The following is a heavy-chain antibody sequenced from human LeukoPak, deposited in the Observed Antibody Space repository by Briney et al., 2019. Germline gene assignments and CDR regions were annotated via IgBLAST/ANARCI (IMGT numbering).Heavy chain of an antibody. J-gene: IGHJ4*02. CDR2: IYYSGST. CDR3: VRGLKAFES. CDR1: GGSISSYY. Sequence: SETLSLTCTVSGGSISSYYWSWIRQPPGKGLEWIGYIYYSGSTNYNPSLKSRVTISVDTSKNQFSLKLSSVTAADTAVYYCVRGLKAFESWGQGALVTVSS. V-gene: IGHV4-59*01. D-gene: IGHD3-16*01.